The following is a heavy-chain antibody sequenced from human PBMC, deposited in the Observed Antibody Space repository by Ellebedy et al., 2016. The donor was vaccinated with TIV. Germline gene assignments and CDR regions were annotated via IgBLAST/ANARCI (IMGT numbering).Heavy chain of an antibody. V-gene: IGHV1-69*10. D-gene: IGHD1-26*01. Sequence: AASVKVSCKASGGSFSSYVISWVRQPPGQGLECMGGIIPVLETPNYAQKFQGRLTVSADKSTNTAYMELSSLTSEDTAVYYCAADLASVGQWGQGTLVIVSS. CDR2: IIPVLETP. J-gene: IGHJ1*01. CDR1: GGSFSSYV. CDR3: AADLASVGQ.